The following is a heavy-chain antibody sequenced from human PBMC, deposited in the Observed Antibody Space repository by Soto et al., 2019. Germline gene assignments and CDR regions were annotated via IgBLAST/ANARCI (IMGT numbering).Heavy chain of an antibody. Sequence: QVQLQESGPGLVKPSQTLSLTCTVSGGSISSGGYYWTWIRQHPGKGLEWIGYIYYSGSTYYNPSLKSRDTMSGDTSKIQISRKLSAVTAADTAVYYCARVCGGDCHYGMDVWGQGTTVTVSS. CDR3: ARVCGGDCHYGMDV. J-gene: IGHJ6*02. D-gene: IGHD2-21*02. V-gene: IGHV4-31*03. CDR1: GGSISSGGYY. CDR2: IYYSGST.